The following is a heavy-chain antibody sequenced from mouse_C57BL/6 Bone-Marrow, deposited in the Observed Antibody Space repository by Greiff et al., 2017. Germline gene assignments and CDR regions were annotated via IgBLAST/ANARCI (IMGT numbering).Heavy chain of an antibody. V-gene: IGHV2-9-1*01. J-gene: IGHJ2*01. D-gene: IGHD2-3*01. Sequence: VKVVESGPGLVAPSQSLSITCTVSGFSLTSYAISWVRQPPGKGLEWLGVIWTGGGTNYNSALKSRLSISKDNSKSQVFLKMNSLQTDDTARYYCARIYDGYCEGYFDYWGQGTTLTVSS. CDR2: IWTGGGT. CDR3: ARIYDGYCEGYFDY. CDR1: GFSLTSYA.